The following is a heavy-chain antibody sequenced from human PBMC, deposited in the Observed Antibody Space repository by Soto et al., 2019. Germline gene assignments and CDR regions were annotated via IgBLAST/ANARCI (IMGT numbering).Heavy chain of an antibody. D-gene: IGHD6-13*01. V-gene: IGHV3-15*01. CDR3: TTGRSSKDY. CDR2: IKSESDGGTT. CDR1: GFIFSNAW. Sequence: EVQLVESGGGLVKPGGSLRLSCAASGFIFSNAWMNWVRQTPGKGLEWVGRIKSESDGGTTDYAAPVKGRFIISRDDSKNMLYLQVSSLKIEDTAVYYCTTGRSSKDYWGQGTLVTVSS. J-gene: IGHJ4*02.